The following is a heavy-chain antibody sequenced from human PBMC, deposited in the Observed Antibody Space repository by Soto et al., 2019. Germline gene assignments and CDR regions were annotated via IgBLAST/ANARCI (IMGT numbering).Heavy chain of an antibody. J-gene: IGHJ6*02. CDR3: ARGSLLYRYYYYGMDV. CDR2: INHSGST. D-gene: IGHD3-3*01. V-gene: IGHV4-34*01. CDR1: GGSFSGYY. Sequence: QVQLQQWGAGLLKPSETLSLTCAVYGGSFSGYYWSWIRQPPGKGLEWIGEINHSGSTNYNPSLKSRVTISVDTSKNQFSLKLSSVTAADTAVYYCARGSLLYRYYYYGMDVWGQGTTVTVSS.